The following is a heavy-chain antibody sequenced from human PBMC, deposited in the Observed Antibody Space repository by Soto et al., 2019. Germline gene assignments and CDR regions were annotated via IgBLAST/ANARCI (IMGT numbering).Heavy chain of an antibody. CDR1: GGTFSSYT. CDR2: IIPILGIA. Sequence: QVQLVQSGAEVKKPGSSVKVSCKASGGTFSSYTISWVRQAPGQGLEWMGRIIPILGIANYAQKFQGRVTITADKSTSTAYMELSSLGSEDTAVYYCARDSRPTVHGSFDYWGQGTLVTVS. D-gene: IGHD1-1*01. J-gene: IGHJ4*02. CDR3: ARDSRPTVHGSFDY. V-gene: IGHV1-69*08.